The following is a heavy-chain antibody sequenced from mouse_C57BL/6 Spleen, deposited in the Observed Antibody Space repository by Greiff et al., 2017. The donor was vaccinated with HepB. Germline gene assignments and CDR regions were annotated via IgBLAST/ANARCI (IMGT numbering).Heavy chain of an antibody. CDR1: GYSFTGYY. J-gene: IGHJ1*03. CDR2: INPSTGGT. Sequence: VQLQQSGPELVKPGASVKISCKASGYSFTGYYMNWVKQSPEKSLEWIGEINPSTGGTTYNQKFKAKATLTVDKSSSTAYMQLKSLTSEDSAVYYCARSRIYYYGSSYYWYFDVWGTGTTVTVSS. CDR3: ARSRIYYYGSSYYWYFDV. V-gene: IGHV1-42*01. D-gene: IGHD1-1*01.